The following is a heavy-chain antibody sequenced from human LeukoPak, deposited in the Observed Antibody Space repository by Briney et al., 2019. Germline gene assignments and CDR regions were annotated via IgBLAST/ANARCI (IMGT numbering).Heavy chain of an antibody. CDR1: GFTFTNYL. CDR3: VREESGGYFDY. J-gene: IGHJ4*02. V-gene: IGHV1-46*01. CDR2: IAPSVDTT. D-gene: IGHD2-8*02. Sequence: ASVKVSCKSSGFTFTNYLLHWVRQAPGQGREWVGRIAPSVDTTNYAQKFRDRVTMTRDTSTSTVYMELRSLRSEDTAVYSCVREESGGYFDYWGQGTLVSVSS.